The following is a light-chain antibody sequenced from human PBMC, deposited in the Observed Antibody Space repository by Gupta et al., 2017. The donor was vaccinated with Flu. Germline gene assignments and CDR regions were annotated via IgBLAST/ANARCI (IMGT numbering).Light chain of an antibody. CDR1: QSVSSN. Sequence: EIVMTQSPATLSVSPGERATLSCRASQSVSSNLAWYQQKPGQAPRLLIYGASTRATGIPARFSGSGSGTEFTLTISSLQSEDFAVYYCQQYNNWPFWTFGQGTKLEIK. V-gene: IGKV3-15*01. CDR2: GAS. CDR3: QQYNNWPFWT. J-gene: IGKJ2*01.